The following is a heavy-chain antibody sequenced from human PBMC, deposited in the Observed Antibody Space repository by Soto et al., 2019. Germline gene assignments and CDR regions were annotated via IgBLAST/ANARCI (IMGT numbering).Heavy chain of an antibody. D-gene: IGHD6-13*01. Sequence: QVHLVQSGAEVKKPGSSVKVSCKASGGTFNTYTLIWVRQAPGQGLEWMGRIIPFLSVTNSAQNFQGRVALTTDKSTSTASLELTSLTSGDTAMYFCAIGSWAAETFDIWGKGTMVTVSS. V-gene: IGHV1-69*02. CDR2: IIPFLSVT. CDR1: GGTFNTYT. CDR3: AIGSWAAETFDI. J-gene: IGHJ3*02.